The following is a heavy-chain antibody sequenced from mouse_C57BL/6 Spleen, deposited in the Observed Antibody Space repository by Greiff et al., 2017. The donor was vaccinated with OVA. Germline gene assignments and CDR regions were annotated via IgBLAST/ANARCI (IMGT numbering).Heavy chain of an antibody. J-gene: IGHJ2*01. V-gene: IGHV5-4*01. Sequence: DVQLVESGGGLVKPGGSLKLSCAASGFTFSSYAMSWVRQTPEQRLEWVATISDGGSYTYYPDNVKGRFTISRDNAKHNLYLQMSHLKSEDTAMYYCARDGYWGQGTTLTVSS. CDR3: ARDGY. CDR1: GFTFSSYA. CDR2: ISDGGSYT.